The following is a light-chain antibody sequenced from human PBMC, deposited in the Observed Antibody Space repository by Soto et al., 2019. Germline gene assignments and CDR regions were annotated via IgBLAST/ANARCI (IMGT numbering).Light chain of an antibody. CDR1: QSVSSSY. CDR3: QQHGSSPMIT. V-gene: IGKV3-20*01. CDR2: GAS. Sequence: EIVLTQSPGTLSLSPGERATLSCRASQSVSSSYLAWYQQKPGQAPRLLIYGASSRATGIPDRFSGSGSGTDFTLTISRLEPEDFAVYYCQQHGSSPMITFGPGT. J-gene: IGKJ3*01.